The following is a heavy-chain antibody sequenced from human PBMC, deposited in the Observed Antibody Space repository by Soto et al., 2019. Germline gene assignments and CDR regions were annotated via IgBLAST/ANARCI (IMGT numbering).Heavy chain of an antibody. CDR1: GGSISSYY. Sequence: SETLSLTCTVSGGSISSYYWSWIRQPPGKGLEWIGYIYYSGSTNYNPSLKSRVTISVDTSKNQFSLKLSSVTAADTAVYYCARSSTSANYFDYWGQGTLVTVS. CDR3: ARSSTSANYFDY. V-gene: IGHV4-59*08. J-gene: IGHJ4*02. D-gene: IGHD2-2*01. CDR2: IYYSGST.